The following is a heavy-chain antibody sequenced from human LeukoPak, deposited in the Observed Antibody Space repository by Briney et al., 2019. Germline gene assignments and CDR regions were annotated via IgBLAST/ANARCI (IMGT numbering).Heavy chain of an antibody. CDR1: GFTFSTYW. V-gene: IGHV3-7*01. J-gene: IGHJ4*02. Sequence: GGSLRLSCAASGFTFSTYWMRWVRQAAGKGLEWVASIKEDGSDKYYVDSVKGRFSISRDNAKNSLYLQMNSLRTEDTAVYYCAKGGHYNFDYWGQGTLVTVSS. D-gene: IGHD4-11*01. CDR3: AKGGHYNFDY. CDR2: IKEDGSDK.